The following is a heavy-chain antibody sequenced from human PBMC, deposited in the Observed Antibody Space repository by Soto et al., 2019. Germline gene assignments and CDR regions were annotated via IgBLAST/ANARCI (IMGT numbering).Heavy chain of an antibody. CDR1: GFTFSDFG. CDR3: VKARRFGELSLSFDY. D-gene: IGHD3-10*01. V-gene: IGHV3-30*18. Sequence: QVQLVESGGGVVQPGRSLRLSCAASGFTFSDFGMHWVRQAPGKGLEWVAIVSYDGDNQYYAGSVKGRFTISRDQSKNTVFLQMNSLRPKDTAMYYCVKARRFGELSLSFDYWGQGTLVTVSS. J-gene: IGHJ4*02. CDR2: VSYDGDNQ.